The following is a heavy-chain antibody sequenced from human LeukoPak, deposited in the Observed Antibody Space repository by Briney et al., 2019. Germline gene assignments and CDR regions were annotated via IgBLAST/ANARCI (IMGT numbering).Heavy chain of an antibody. V-gene: IGHV4-59*08. CDR3: ARGDYIGRFDY. J-gene: IGHJ4*02. D-gene: IGHD4-17*01. Sequence: SETLSLTCTVSGGSISSYYWNWIRQPPGKELEWIGYIYYGGSTNYNPSLKSRLTISVDTSKNQFSLKLSSVTAADTAVYYCARGDYIGRFDYWGQGTLVTVPS. CDR2: IYYGGST. CDR1: GGSISSYY.